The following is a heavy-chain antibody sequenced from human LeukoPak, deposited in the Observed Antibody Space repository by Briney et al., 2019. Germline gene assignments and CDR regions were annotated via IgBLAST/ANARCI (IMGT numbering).Heavy chain of an antibody. J-gene: IGHJ3*02. CDR1: GYSISSGSY. D-gene: IGHD3-22*01. Sequence: SETLSLTYTVSGYSISSGSYWGWIRQPPGKGLEWIANIYHSGSTYYNPSLKSRVTISVDTSKNQFSLKLSSVTAADTAIYYCARVHVNSGYYFGDAFDIWGQGTMVTVSS. V-gene: IGHV4-38-2*02. CDR3: ARVHVNSGYYFGDAFDI. CDR2: IYHSGST.